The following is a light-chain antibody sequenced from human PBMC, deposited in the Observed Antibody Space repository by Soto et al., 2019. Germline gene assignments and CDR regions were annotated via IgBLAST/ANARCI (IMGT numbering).Light chain of an antibody. CDR3: QQYNNWVT. J-gene: IGKJ3*01. V-gene: IGKV3-15*01. CDR2: GAS. Sequence: EIVMTQSPATLSVSPGERATLSCRASQSVTSNLAWYQQKPGQAPRLLIYGASTRATGIPSRFSGSGSGTEFTLTISSLQSEDFAVYYCQQYNNWVTFGPGTKVYIK. CDR1: QSVTSN.